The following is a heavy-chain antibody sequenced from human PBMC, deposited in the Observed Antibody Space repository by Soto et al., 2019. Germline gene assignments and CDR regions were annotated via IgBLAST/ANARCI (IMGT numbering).Heavy chain of an antibody. Sequence: GGSLRLSCAASGFTFSLYIMNWVRQAPGKGLEWVSSISSFSSYIYYADSVKGRFTISRDNAKNSLYLQMNSLRAEDTAVYYCARQPSGSDYYYYMDVWGKGTTVTVSS. CDR2: ISSFSSYI. CDR1: GFTFSLYI. V-gene: IGHV3-21*01. J-gene: IGHJ6*03. CDR3: ARQPSGSDYYYYMDV. D-gene: IGHD3-10*01.